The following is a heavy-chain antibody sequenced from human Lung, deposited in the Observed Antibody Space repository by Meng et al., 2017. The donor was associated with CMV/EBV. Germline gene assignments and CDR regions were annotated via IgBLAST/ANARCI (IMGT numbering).Heavy chain of an antibody. V-gene: IGHV4-59*01. CDR1: GGSFSTYS. CDR3: ERPMIRGPYDGFHI. J-gene: IGHJ3*02. Sequence: SXTXSPXCTVSGGSFSTYSWSWIRQPQGKGLEWIGYIYYSGSTSYNPSLKSRVTISVDTSKNQFSLKLTAVTAADTAVYYCERPMIRGPYDGFHIWGQGAMVTVSS. D-gene: IGHD3-10*01. CDR2: IYYSGST.